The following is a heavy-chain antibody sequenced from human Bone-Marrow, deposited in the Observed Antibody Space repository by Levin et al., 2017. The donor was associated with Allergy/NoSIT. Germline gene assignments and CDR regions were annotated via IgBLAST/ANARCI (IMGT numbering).Heavy chain of an antibody. D-gene: IGHD2-15*01. CDR3: ARENSFRFDY. V-gene: IGHV4-59*01. CDR1: GGSISTYL. CDR2: IYDSGTT. J-gene: IGHJ4*02. Sequence: SETLSLTCSVSGGSISTYLWSWIRQSPGKGLEWIGYIYDSGTTDYNPSLRSRVTISVDTSKNQFSLRLRSVTAADAAVYYCARENSFRFDYWGRGTLVAVSS.